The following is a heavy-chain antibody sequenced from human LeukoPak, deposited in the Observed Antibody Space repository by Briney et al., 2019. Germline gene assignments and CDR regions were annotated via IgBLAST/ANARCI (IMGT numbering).Heavy chain of an antibody. J-gene: IGHJ4*02. CDR1: GGSISSYY. CDR3: ARHLVYGSGTQPYFDC. Sequence: PSETLSLTCTVSGGSISSYYWSWIRQPPGKGLEWIAYIYYSGSTNYNPSLKSRVTISVDTSKNQFSLKLYSVTAADTAVYYCARHLVYGSGTQPYFDCWGQGTLVTVSS. D-gene: IGHD3-10*01. CDR2: IYYSGST. V-gene: IGHV4-59*08.